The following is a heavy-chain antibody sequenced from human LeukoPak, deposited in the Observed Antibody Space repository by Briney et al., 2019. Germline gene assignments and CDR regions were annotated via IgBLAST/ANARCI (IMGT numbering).Heavy chain of an antibody. CDR2: INHSGST. J-gene: IGHJ4*02. CDR3: ARVPTVTFFDY. Sequence: SETLSLTCGVYGGSFSDYYWSWIRQPPGKGLEWIGEINHSGSTNYNPSLKSRVTISVDTSKNQFSLKLSSVTAADTAVYYCARVPTVTFFDYWGQGTLVTVSS. CDR1: GGSFSDYY. D-gene: IGHD4-17*01. V-gene: IGHV4-34*01.